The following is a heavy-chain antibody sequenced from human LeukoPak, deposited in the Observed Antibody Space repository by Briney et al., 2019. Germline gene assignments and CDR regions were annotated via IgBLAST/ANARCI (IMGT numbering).Heavy chain of an antibody. J-gene: IGHJ5*02. D-gene: IGHD1-1*01. V-gene: IGHV3-23*01. CDR2: VSNSGVST. Sequence: PGGSPRLSCAASGFIFSTYAMNWVRQAPGKGLEWISGVSNSGVSTNYAAPVKGRFTISRDNSKNMLYLQMNGLRAEDTAVYYCAKDWNPSPNWFGPWGQGTLVIVSS. CDR3: AKDWNPSPNWFGP. CDR1: GFIFSTYA.